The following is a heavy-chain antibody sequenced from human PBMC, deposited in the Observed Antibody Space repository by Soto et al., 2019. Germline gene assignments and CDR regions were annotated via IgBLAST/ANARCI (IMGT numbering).Heavy chain of an antibody. V-gene: IGHV2-26*01. J-gene: IGHJ4*02. CDR3: ARLTAGYSGYVDY. CDR2: IFSNDEK. CDR1: GFSLSNARMG. Sequence: QVTLKESGPVLVKPTETLTLTCTVSGFSLSNARMGVSWIRQPPGKALEWLAHIFSNDEKSYSTSLKSRLTXSXYXXISQVVLTMTNMDPVDTATYYCARLTAGYSGYVDYWGQGTLVTVSS. D-gene: IGHD5-12*01.